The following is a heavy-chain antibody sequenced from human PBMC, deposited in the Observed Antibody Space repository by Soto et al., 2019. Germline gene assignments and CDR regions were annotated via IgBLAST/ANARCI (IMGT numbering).Heavy chain of an antibody. V-gene: IGHV1-2*02. J-gene: IGHJ5*02. D-gene: IGHD2-2*01. CDR2: INPNSGGI. CDR1: GYTFTGYY. Sequence: QVQLVQSGAEVKKPGASVKVSCKASGYTFTGYYMHWVRQAPGQGLEWMGWINPNSGGINYAQKLQGRVTMTRDTSINTAYMERRRMRADDTAVYYCARFNGPVVPAAKCDNWLDLWGQGTLVTVSS. CDR3: ARFNGPVVPAAKCDNWLDL.